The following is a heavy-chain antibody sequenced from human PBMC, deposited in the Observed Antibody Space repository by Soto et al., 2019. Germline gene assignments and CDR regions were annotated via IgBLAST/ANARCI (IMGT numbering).Heavy chain of an antibody. J-gene: IGHJ4*02. CDR1: GGAFISYA. CDR2: ISDSGGRT. V-gene: IGHV3-23*01. D-gene: IGHD1-26*01. CDR3: AKVGWHGYSASWYYFDC. Sequence: PCVLLRHCKAASGGAFISYARNWVSQATGKGLEWVSAISDSGGRTYYADSVEGRFTISRDNSKNTLYLRMNSPRAEDTAVYYCAKVGWHGYSASWYYFDCWGQGTLVTVSS.